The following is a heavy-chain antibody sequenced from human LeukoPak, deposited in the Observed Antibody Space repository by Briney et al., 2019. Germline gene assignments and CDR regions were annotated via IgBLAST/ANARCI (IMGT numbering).Heavy chain of an antibody. Sequence: GASVKVSCKTSGYTFTGYYIHWVRQAPGQGLEWMGWVDPNTGGTNFAQKFQGRVTMTRDTSISTAYMDLSRLRSDDTAVYFCARDRWELLPLDFWGQGTLVTVSS. D-gene: IGHD1-26*01. CDR3: ARDRWELLPLDF. CDR1: GYTFTGYY. CDR2: VDPNTGGT. J-gene: IGHJ4*02. V-gene: IGHV1-2*02.